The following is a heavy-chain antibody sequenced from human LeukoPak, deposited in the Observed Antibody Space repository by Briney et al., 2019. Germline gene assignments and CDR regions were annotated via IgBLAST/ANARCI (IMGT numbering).Heavy chain of an antibody. V-gene: IGHV3-23*01. D-gene: IGHD6-13*01. CDR3: EKDRADYFDY. Sequence: AGGSLRLSCAASGFTFRRYAMSWVRQAPGKGLEWVSAISGSGGSTYYADSAKGRFTISRDNSKNTLYLQMNSLRAEDTAVYYCEKDRADYFDYWGQGTLVTVSS. CDR2: ISGSGGST. CDR1: GFTFRRYA. J-gene: IGHJ4*02.